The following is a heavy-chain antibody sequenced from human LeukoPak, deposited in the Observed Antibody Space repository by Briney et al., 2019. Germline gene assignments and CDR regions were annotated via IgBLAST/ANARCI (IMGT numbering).Heavy chain of an antibody. J-gene: IGHJ4*02. D-gene: IGHD6-19*01. Sequence: GGSLRLPCSASGFTFDTFVMHWVRQAPGKGLEYVSGISGNGGSTYNADFVKGRFTISRDNSKNTLFLQMTSLRAEDTAVYYCVNQISGWVYWGQGTLVTVSS. CDR3: VNQISGWVY. V-gene: IGHV3-64D*06. CDR1: GFTFDTFV. CDR2: ISGNGGST.